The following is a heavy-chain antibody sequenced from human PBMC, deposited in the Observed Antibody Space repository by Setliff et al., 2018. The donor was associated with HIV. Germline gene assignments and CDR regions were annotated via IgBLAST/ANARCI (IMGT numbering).Heavy chain of an antibody. CDR3: ARHGLLWFGAGYNWFDP. CDR2: IYTSGST. CDR1: GGSISSHY. V-gene: IGHV4-59*08. D-gene: IGHD3-10*01. J-gene: IGHJ5*02. Sequence: SETLSLTCTVSGGSISSHYWSWIRQPPGKGLEWIGHIYTSGSTNYNPSLKSRVTISVDTSKNQFSLKLSSVTAADTAVYYCARHGLLWFGAGYNWFDPWGQGTLVTVSS.